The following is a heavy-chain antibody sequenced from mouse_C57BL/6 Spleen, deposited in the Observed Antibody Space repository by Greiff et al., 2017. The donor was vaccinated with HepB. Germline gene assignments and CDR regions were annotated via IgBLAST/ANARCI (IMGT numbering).Heavy chain of an antibody. V-gene: IGHV1-64*01. CDR2: IHPNSGST. CDR3: ARPFYYGNRESYAMDY. CDR1: GYTFTSYW. D-gene: IGHD1-1*01. J-gene: IGHJ4*01. Sequence: SGAELVKPGASVKLSCKASGYTFTSYWMHWVKQRPGQGLEWIGMIHPNSGSTNYNEKFKSKATLTVDKSSSTAYMQLSSLTSEDSAVYYCARPFYYGNRESYAMDYWGQGTSVTVSS.